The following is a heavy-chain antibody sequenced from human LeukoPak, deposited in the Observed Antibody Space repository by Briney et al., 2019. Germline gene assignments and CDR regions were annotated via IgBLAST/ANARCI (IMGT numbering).Heavy chain of an antibody. J-gene: IGHJ6*03. CDR1: GFTFSSYA. CDR2: ISYDGSNK. D-gene: IGHD3-16*01. Sequence: GGSLRLSCAASGFTFSSYAMHWVRQAPGKGLEWVAVISYDGSNKYYADSVKGRFTISRDNSKYTLYLHMNSLRAEDTAVYYCARGAYNYMDVWGKGTTVTVS. CDR3: ARGAYNYMDV. V-gene: IGHV3-30-3*01.